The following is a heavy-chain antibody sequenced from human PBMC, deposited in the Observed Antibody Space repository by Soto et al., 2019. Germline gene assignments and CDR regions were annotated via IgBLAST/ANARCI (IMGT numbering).Heavy chain of an antibody. CDR2: IYYSGST. CDR1: GGSISSYY. Sequence: QVQLQESGPGLVKPSETLSLTCTASGGSISSYYWSWIRQPPGKGLEWIGYIYYSGSTNYNPSLKSRVTISVDTSKNQFSLKLSSVTAADTAVYYCARVYYDILTGYYFDYWGQGTLITVSS. CDR3: ARVYYDILTGYYFDY. D-gene: IGHD3-9*01. V-gene: IGHV4-59*01. J-gene: IGHJ4*02.